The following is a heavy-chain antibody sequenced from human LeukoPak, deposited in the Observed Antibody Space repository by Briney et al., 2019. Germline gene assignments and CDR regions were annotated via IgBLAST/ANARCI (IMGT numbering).Heavy chain of an antibody. V-gene: IGHV3-49*03. D-gene: IGHD3-10*01. Sequence: GGSLRLPCTASGFTFGDYAMSWFRQAPGKGLEWVGFIRSKAYGGTTEYAASVKGRFTISRDDSKSIAYLQMNSLKTEDTAVYYCTRARMVRGVITQFDFDYWGQGTLVTVSS. CDR2: IRSKAYGGTT. CDR3: TRARMVRGVITQFDFDY. CDR1: GFTFGDYA. J-gene: IGHJ4*02.